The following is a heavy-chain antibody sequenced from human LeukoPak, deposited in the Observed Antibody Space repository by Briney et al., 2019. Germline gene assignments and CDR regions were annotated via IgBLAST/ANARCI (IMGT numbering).Heavy chain of an antibody. V-gene: IGHV3-30*02. D-gene: IGHD3-9*01. CDR3: AKAIQGIDILTGYRENWFDP. J-gene: IGHJ5*02. Sequence: GGSLRLSCAASGFTFSSYGMHWVRQAPGKGLEWVAFIRYDGSNKYYADSVKGRFTISRDNSKNTLYLQMNSLRAEDTAVYYCAKAIQGIDILTGYRENWFDPWGQGTLVTVSS. CDR1: GFTFSSYG. CDR2: IRYDGSNK.